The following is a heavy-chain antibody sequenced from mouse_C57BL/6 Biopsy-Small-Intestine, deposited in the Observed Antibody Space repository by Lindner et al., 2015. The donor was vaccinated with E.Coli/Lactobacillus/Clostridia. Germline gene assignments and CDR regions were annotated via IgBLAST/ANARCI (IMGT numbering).Heavy chain of an antibody. D-gene: IGHD1-1*01. V-gene: IGHV5-17*01. J-gene: IGHJ2*01. CDR2: ISSGSSTI. CDR1: GFTFSDYG. Sequence: VQLQESGGGLVKPGGSLKLSCAASGFTFSDYGMHWVRQAPEKGLEWVAYISSGSSTIYYADTVKGRFTISRDNAKNTLFLQMTSLRSEDTAMYYCASEGNYGHYFDYWGQGTTLTVSS. CDR3: ASEGNYGHYFDY.